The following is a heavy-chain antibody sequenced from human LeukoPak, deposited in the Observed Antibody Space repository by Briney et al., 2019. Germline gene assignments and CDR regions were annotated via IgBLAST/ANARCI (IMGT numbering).Heavy chain of an antibody. CDR1: GFIFSSCG. CDR2: IWYGGWNI. V-gene: IGHV3-33*01. J-gene: IGHJ6*02. Sequence: GGSLTLFCRAWGFIFSSCGMLGLRQAPGKGLEGVAVIWYGGWNIYYADSVKGRFTIYRDNSKNTLYLQMNSLRAEDTAVYYCARGGYCSSTSCPHYYYGMDVWGQGTTVTVSS. CDR3: ARGGYCSSTSCPHYYYGMDV. D-gene: IGHD2-2*01.